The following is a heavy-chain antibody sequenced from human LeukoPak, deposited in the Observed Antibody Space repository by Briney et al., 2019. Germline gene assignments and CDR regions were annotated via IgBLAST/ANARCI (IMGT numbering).Heavy chain of an antibody. V-gene: IGHV3-21*01. Sequence: GGSLRLSCAASGFTFSSYSMDWVRQAPGKGLEWVSSVSSSSSYIYYADSVKGRFTISRDNAKNSLYLQMNSLRAEDTAVYYCARDPNIAVADTLDYWGRGTLVTVSS. D-gene: IGHD6-19*01. CDR3: ARDPNIAVADTLDY. CDR1: GFTFSSYS. CDR2: VSSSSSYI. J-gene: IGHJ4*02.